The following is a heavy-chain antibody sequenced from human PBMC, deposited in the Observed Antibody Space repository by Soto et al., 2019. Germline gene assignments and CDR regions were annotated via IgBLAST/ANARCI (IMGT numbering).Heavy chain of an antibody. V-gene: IGHV3-33*01. Sequence: QVQLVESGGGVVRPGTSLRLSCGATGFSFSAHGMHWVRQAPGKGLEWLAVINDGSEEGYADSVRGRFTISRDNARNILYLQMDNLRAEDSALYYCARDDLFVDNGLDHWGQGTLVTVSS. CDR3: ARDDLFVDNGLDH. J-gene: IGHJ4*02. CDR2: INDGSEE. D-gene: IGHD1-1*01. CDR1: GFSFSAHG.